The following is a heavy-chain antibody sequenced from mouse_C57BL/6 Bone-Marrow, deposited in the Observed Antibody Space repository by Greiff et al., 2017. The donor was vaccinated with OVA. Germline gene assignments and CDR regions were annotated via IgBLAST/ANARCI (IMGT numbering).Heavy chain of an antibody. D-gene: IGHD2-5*01. CDR2: IYPSDSET. CDR1: GYTFTSYW. V-gene: IGHV1-61*01. CDR3: ARSDYSNYFD. J-gene: IGHJ2*01. Sequence: QVQLQQPGAELVRPGSSVKLSCKASGYTFTSYWMDWVKQRPGQGLEWIGNIYPSDSETHYNQKFKDKATLTVDKSSSTAYMQLSSLTSEDSAVYYCARSDYSNYFDWGQGTTLTVSS.